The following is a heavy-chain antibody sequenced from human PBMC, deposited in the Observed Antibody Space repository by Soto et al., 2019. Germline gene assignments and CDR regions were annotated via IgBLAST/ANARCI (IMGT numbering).Heavy chain of an antibody. V-gene: IGHV3-23*01. D-gene: IGHD3-10*01. CDR2: VRVSDSRT. J-gene: IGHJ5*02. Sequence: ESGGGLVQPGGSLRLSCVASGIIFGSYDMSWVRQAPGKGLEWVSAVRVSDSRTFYADSVRGRFTISRDNSKNTLYLQMNSLRAEDTAVYYCAQFHGLGIYSPWFDPWGQGTLITVSS. CDR3: AQFHGLGIYSPWFDP. CDR1: GIIFGSYD.